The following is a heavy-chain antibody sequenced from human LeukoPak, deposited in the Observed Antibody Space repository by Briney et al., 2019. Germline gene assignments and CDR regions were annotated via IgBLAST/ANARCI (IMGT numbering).Heavy chain of an antibody. CDR1: GFTFSSNA. V-gene: IGHV3-15*01. CDR3: TTDLRS. D-gene: IGHD3-16*02. CDR2: IKSKTDGGTT. J-gene: IGHJ5*02. Sequence: GGSLRLSCAASGFTFSSNAMSWVRQAPGKGPEWVGRIKSKTDGGTTGYAAPVKGRFTISRDDSKNTLYLQMNGLKTEDTALYYCTTDLRSWGQGALVTVSS.